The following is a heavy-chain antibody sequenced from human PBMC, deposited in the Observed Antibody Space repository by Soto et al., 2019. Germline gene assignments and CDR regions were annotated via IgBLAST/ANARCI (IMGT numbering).Heavy chain of an antibody. CDR3: ARDSSLDVRPLGH. CDR2: ISSSGSYA. D-gene: IGHD3-10*01. CDR1: GCSFNDYY. J-gene: IGHJ4*02. V-gene: IGHV3-11*06. Sequence: GGSLRLSCAASGCSFNDYYMNWIRQDPGKGLEWVSYISSSGSYAKYADSVKGRFTISRDNAKKSLYLQMNSLRAEDTAVYYCARDSSLDVRPLGHWGQGTLVTVSS.